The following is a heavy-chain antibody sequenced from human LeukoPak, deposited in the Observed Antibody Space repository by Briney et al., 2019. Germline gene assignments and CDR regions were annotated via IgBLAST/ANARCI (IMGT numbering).Heavy chain of an antibody. CDR2: INPNSGGT. J-gene: IGHJ5*02. CDR3: ARDLYYYYGSGSYYNPNWFDP. D-gene: IGHD3-10*01. CDR1: GYTFTGYY. V-gene: IGHV1-2*02. Sequence: ASVTVSCKASGYTFTGYYMHWVRQAPGQGLEWMGWINPNSGGTNYAQKFQGRVTMTRDTSISTAYMELSRLRSDDTAVYYCARDLYYYYGSGSYYNPNWFDPWGQGTLVTVSS.